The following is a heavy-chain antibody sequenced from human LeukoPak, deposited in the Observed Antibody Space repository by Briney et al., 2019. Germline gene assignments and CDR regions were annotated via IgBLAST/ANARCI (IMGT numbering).Heavy chain of an antibody. CDR1: GFTFDDYA. CDR3: AKDIAAAAPFDP. D-gene: IGHD6-13*01. V-gene: IGHV3-43*02. J-gene: IGHJ5*02. CDR2: ISGDGGST. Sequence: GGSLRLSCAASGFTFDDYAMHWVRQAPGKGLEWVSLISGDGGSTYYADSVKGRFTISRDNSKNSLYLQMNSLRTEDTSLYYCAKDIAAAAPFDPWGQGTLVTVSS.